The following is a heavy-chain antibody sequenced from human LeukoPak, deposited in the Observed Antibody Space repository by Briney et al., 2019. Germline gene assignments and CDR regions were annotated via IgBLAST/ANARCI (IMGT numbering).Heavy chain of an antibody. CDR1: GFTFSNYR. J-gene: IGHJ4*02. Sequence: PGGSLRLSCAASGFTFSNYRMHWVRQAPGKGLEWVALISSDESNKYYADSVKGRFTIYRDNSKNALYLQMNGLRDEDTAVYYCAKRGTGELYDFDCWGQGTLVTVSS. CDR3: AKRGTGELYDFDC. D-gene: IGHD1-26*01. V-gene: IGHV3-30*18. CDR2: ISSDESNK.